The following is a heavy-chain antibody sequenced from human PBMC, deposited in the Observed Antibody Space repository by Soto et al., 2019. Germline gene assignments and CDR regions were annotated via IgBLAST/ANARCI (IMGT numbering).Heavy chain of an antibody. CDR1: GYTFTSYD. CDR2: ITAYNGNT. Sequence: ASVKVSCKASGYTFTSYDINWVRQATGQGLEWMGWITAYNGNTNYAQKLQGRVTMTTDTSTSTAYMELRSLRSDDTAVYYCAREFSSAVGNWFDPWGQGTLVTVSS. CDR3: AREFSSAVGNWFDP. V-gene: IGHV1-18*01. D-gene: IGHD3-10*01. J-gene: IGHJ5*02.